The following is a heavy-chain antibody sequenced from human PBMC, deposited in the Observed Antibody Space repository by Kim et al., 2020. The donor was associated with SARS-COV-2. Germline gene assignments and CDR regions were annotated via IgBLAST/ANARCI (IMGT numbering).Heavy chain of an antibody. CDR3: ARGERYSGSGNYWLFHY. Sequence: SETLSLTCAVSGASISGVNWWNWVRQSPGKRLEWIGEIYHSGNTKYNPSLNSRVTISVDKSKNHFSLKLTSVTASDTAVYYCARGERYSGSGNYWLFHYWGQGILVTVSS. V-gene: IGHV4-4*02. D-gene: IGHD3-10*01. CDR2: IYHSGNT. J-gene: IGHJ4*02. CDR1: GASISGVNW.